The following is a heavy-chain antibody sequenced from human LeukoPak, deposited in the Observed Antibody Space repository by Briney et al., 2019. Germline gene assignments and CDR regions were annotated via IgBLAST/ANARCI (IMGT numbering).Heavy chain of an antibody. J-gene: IGHJ4*02. CDR1: GFTFSTYW. Sequence: PGGSLRLSCAASGFTFSTYWMSWVRQAPGKGLEWVANIKQDGSEKYYVDSVKGRFTISRDNAKNSLCLQMNSLRVEDTAVYYCASRIVGTPDYFDYWGQGTLVTVSS. CDR2: IKQDGSEK. D-gene: IGHD1-26*01. CDR3: ASRIVGTPDYFDY. V-gene: IGHV3-7*01.